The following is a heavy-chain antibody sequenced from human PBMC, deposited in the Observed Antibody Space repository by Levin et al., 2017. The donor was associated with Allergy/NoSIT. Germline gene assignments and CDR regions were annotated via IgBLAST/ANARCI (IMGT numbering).Heavy chain of an antibody. J-gene: IGHJ3*02. CDR3: ARKGSGYYYDAFDI. CDR2: IYPGDSDT. V-gene: IGHV5-51*01. D-gene: IGHD3-22*01. Sequence: EASVKVSCKGSGYSFTSYWIGWVRQMPGKGLEWMGIIYPGDSDTRYSPSFQGQVTISADKSISTAYLQWSSLKASDTAMYYCARKGSGYYYDAFDIWGQGTMVTVSS. CDR1: GYSFTSYW.